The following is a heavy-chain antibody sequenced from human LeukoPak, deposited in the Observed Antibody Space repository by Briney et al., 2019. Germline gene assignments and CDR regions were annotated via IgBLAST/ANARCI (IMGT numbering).Heavy chain of an antibody. D-gene: IGHD4-17*01. CDR3: ARALVEWDTVTTGWFDP. CDR1: GYTFTSYG. J-gene: IGHJ5*02. Sequence: ASVKVSCKASGYTFTSYGISWVRQAPGQGLEWMGWISAYNGNTNYAQKLQGRVTMTTDTSTSTAYMELRSLRSDDTAVYYCARALVEWDTVTTGWFDPWGQGTLVTVSS. CDR2: ISAYNGNT. V-gene: IGHV1-18*01.